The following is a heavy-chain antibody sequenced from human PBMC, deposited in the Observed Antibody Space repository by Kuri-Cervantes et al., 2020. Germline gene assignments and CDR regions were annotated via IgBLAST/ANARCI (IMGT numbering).Heavy chain of an antibody. CDR2: IYTSGST. D-gene: IGHD6-13*01. V-gene: IGHV4-61*02. Sequence: SCTVSDGSISSGSYYWSWIRQPAGKGLEWIGRIYTSGSTNYNPSLKSRVTISVDTSKNQFSLKLSSVTAADTAVYYCARRKAAAGEGVDYWGQGTLVTVSS. CDR1: DGSISSGSYY. CDR3: ARRKAAAGEGVDY. J-gene: IGHJ4*02.